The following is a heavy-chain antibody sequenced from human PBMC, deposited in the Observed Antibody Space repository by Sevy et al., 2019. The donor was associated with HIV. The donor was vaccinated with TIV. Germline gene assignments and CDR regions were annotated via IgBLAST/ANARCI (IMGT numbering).Heavy chain of an antibody. CDR3: ARGYYDFWSGYYTPYYYYGMDV. Sequence: GGSLRLSCAASGFTFSSYSMNWVRQAPGKGLEWVSYISSSSSTIYYAASVKGRFTISRDNAKNSLFRQMNSLRDEDTAVYYCARGYYDFWSGYYTPYYYYGMDVWGQGTTVTVSS. CDR1: GFTFSSYS. CDR2: ISSSSSTI. V-gene: IGHV3-48*02. J-gene: IGHJ6*02. D-gene: IGHD3-3*01.